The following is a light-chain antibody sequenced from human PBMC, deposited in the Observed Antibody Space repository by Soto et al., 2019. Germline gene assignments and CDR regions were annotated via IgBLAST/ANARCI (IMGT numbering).Light chain of an antibody. CDR3: GTWDSSLSARV. Sequence: QSVLTQPPSVSAAPGQKVTISCSGSSSNIGNNYVSWYQQLPGTAPKLLIYEINKRPSGIPDRFSGSKSGTSATLGITGRQTGDEADYYCGTWDSSLSARVFGTGTKVTVL. CDR1: SSNIGNNY. V-gene: IGLV1-51*02. J-gene: IGLJ1*01. CDR2: EIN.